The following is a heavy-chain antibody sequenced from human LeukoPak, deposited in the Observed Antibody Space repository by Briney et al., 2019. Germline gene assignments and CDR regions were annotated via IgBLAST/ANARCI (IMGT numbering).Heavy chain of an antibody. CDR3: ARGGYSSSWDRFDY. V-gene: IGHV3-33*08. D-gene: IGHD6-13*01. J-gene: IGHJ4*02. Sequence: PGGSLRLSCAASGFTFSNFAMHWVRHAPGKGLEWVAVIWYDGSNKYYADSVKGRFTISRDNSKNTLYLQMNSLRAEDTAVYYCARGGYSSSWDRFDYWGQGTLVTVSS. CDR1: GFTFSNFA. CDR2: IWYDGSNK.